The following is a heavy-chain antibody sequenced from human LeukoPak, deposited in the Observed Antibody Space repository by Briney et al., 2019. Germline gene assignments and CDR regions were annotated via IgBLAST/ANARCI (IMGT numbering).Heavy chain of an antibody. V-gene: IGHV3-23*01. J-gene: IGHJ3*02. CDR3: AKDGGGYSSGWYGPDAFDI. CDR1: GFTFSSYA. CDR2: ISGSGGST. Sequence: PGGSLRLSCAASGFTFSSYAMHWVRQAPGKGLEWVSAISGSGGSTYYADSVKGRFTISRDNSKNTLYLQMNSLRAEDTAVYYCAKDGGGYSSGWYGPDAFDIWGQGTMVTVSS. D-gene: IGHD6-19*01.